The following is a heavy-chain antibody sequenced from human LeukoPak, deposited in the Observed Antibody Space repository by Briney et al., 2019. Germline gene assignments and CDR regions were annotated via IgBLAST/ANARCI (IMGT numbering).Heavy chain of an antibody. J-gene: IGHJ5*02. CDR3: APSPPPDGSYYDNWFDP. D-gene: IGHD3-10*01. V-gene: IGHV1-24*01. CDR1: GYPLSKLS. Sequence: ASVKVSCKVSGYPLSKLSMHWLRQATGKGPEWMGGFDAADEKTIYAQQFQGRVTITEDTSTDTAYMELSGRRSEDTAIYYGAPSPPPDGSYYDNWFDPWGQGTLVTVSS. CDR2: FDAADEKT.